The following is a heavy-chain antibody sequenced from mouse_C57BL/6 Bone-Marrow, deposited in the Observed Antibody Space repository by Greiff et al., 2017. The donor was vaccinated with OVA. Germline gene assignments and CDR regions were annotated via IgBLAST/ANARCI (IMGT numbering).Heavy chain of an antibody. D-gene: IGHD2-3*01. CDR3: AREGDGYYPFAY. Sequence: VQLQQPGAELVKPGASVKLSCKASGYTFTSYWMQWVKQRPGQGLEWIGEIDPSDSYTNYNQKFKGKATLTVDTSSSTAYMQLSSLTSEDSAVYDCAREGDGYYPFAYWGQGTLVTVSA. V-gene: IGHV1-50*01. CDR2: IDPSDSYT. CDR1: GYTFTSYW. J-gene: IGHJ3*01.